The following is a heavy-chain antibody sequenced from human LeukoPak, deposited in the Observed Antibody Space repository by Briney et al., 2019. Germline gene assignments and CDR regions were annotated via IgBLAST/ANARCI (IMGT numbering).Heavy chain of an antibody. CDR3: ASPGIAAASFDY. D-gene: IGHD6-13*01. J-gene: IGHJ4*02. Sequence: SETLSLTCTVSGGSISSSSYYWGWIRQPPGKGLEWIGSIYYSGSTYYNPSLKSRVTISVDTSKNQSSLKLSSVTAADTAVYYCASPGIAAASFDYWGQGTLVTVSS. V-gene: IGHV4-39*01. CDR1: GGSISSSSYY. CDR2: IYYSGST.